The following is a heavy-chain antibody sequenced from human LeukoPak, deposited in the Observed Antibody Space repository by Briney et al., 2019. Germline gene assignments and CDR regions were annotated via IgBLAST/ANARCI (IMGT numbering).Heavy chain of an antibody. CDR3: AKGPTYYYDSSGYLDY. CDR2: ISWNSGSI. Sequence: GRSLRVSCAASGFTFDDYAMHWVRQAPGKGLEWVSGISWNSGSIGYADSVKGRFTISRDNAKNSLYLQMNSLRAEDMALYYCAKGPTYYYDSSGYLDYWGQGTLVTVSS. J-gene: IGHJ4*02. V-gene: IGHV3-9*03. D-gene: IGHD3-22*01. CDR1: GFTFDDYA.